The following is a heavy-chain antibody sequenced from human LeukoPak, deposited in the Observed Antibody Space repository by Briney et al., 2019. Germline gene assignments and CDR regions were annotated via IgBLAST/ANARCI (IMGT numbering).Heavy chain of an antibody. J-gene: IGHJ2*01. CDR2: IWSDGSRT. V-gene: IGHV3-33*08. CDR1: GFTFSNAW. D-gene: IGHD3-9*01. CDR3: ARVFDTWYFDL. Sequence: GGSLRLSCEASGFTFSNAWMSWVRQAPGKGLEWVALIWSDGSRTYYADSVKGRFTISRDNSKNTLYMQMNSLRAEDTAVYYCARVFDTWYFDLWGRGTLVTVSS.